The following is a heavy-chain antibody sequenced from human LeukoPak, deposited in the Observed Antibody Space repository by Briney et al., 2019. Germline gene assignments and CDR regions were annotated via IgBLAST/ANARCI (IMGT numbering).Heavy chain of an antibody. CDR1: GFTFSSYG. CDR2: IWYDGSNK. CDR3: ARESYYYDSSTENWFDP. D-gene: IGHD3-22*01. V-gene: IGHV3-33*01. Sequence: PGGSLRLSCAAPGFTFSSYGMHWVRQAPGKGLEWVAVIWYDGSNKYYADSVKGRFTISRDNAKNSLYLQMNSLRAEDTAVYYCARESYYYDSSTENWFDPWGQGTLVTVSS. J-gene: IGHJ5*02.